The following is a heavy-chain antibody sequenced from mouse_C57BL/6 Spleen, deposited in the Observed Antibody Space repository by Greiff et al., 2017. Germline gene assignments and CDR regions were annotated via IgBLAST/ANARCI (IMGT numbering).Heavy chain of an antibody. CDR2: ISYDGSN. V-gene: IGHV3-6*01. Sequence: EVKLLESGPGLVKPSQSLSLTCSVTGYSITSGYYWNWIRQFPGNKLEWMGYISYDGSNNYNPSLKNRISITRDTSKNQFFLKLNSVTTEDTATYYCARGLTGTPFDYWGQGTTLTVSS. D-gene: IGHD4-1*01. CDR1: GYSITSGYY. J-gene: IGHJ2*01. CDR3: ARGLTGTPFDY.